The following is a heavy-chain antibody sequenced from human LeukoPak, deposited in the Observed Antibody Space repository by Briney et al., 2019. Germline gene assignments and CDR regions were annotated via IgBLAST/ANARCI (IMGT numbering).Heavy chain of an antibody. J-gene: IGHJ4*02. V-gene: IGHV3-23*01. Sequence: PGGSLILSCAASGFTFSSYAMNWVRQAPGKGLEWVSTISGSGGGTYYADSVKGRFTISRDTSKNTLYLQMNSLRAEDTALYYCAKGWDYFDYWGQGTLVTVSS. CDR1: GFTFSSYA. CDR3: AKGWDYFDY. D-gene: IGHD1-26*01. CDR2: ISGSGGGT.